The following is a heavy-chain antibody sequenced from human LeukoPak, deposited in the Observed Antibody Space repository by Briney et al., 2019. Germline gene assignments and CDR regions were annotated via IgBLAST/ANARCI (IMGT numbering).Heavy chain of an antibody. CDR2: ISYDGSNK. D-gene: IGHD6-19*01. V-gene: IGHV3-30-3*01. J-gene: IGHJ4*02. Sequence: PGGSLRLSCAASGFTFSSYAMHWVRQAPGKGLEWVAVISYDGSNKYYADSVKGRFTISRDNSKNTLYLQMNSLRAEDTAVYYYARDREWLVENDYWGQGTLVTVSS. CDR1: GFTFSSYA. CDR3: ARDREWLVENDY.